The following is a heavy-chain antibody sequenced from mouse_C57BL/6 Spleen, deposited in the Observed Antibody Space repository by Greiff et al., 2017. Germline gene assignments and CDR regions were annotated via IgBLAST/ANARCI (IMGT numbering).Heavy chain of an antibody. CDR3: AREGYYAMDY. Sequence: VQLQQSGPELVKPGASVKISCKASGYSFTDYNMNWVKQSNGKSLEWIGDMYPGGGYTNYNETFKGKATLTADKSSSTAYMQFSSLTSEDSAIYYCAREGYYAMDYWGQGTSVTVSS. CDR1: GYSFTDYN. J-gene: IGHJ4*01. V-gene: IGHV1-39*01. CDR2: MYPGGGYT.